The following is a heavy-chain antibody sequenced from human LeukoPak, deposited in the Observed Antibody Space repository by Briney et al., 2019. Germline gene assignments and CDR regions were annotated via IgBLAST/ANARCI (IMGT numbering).Heavy chain of an antibody. J-gene: IGHJ1*01. CDR3: AKGITIFGGFQH. CDR2: ISSSSTI. V-gene: IGHV3-48*01. D-gene: IGHD3-3*01. Sequence: GGSLRLSCAASGFTFSSYSMNWVRQAPGKGLEWVSYISSSSTIYYADSVKGRFTISRDNSKNTLYLQMNSLRAEDTAVYYCAKGITIFGGFQHWGQGTLVTVSS. CDR1: GFTFSSYS.